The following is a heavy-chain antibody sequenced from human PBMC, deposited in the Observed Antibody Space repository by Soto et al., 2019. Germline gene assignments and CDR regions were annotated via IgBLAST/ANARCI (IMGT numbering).Heavy chain of an antibody. CDR3: ARDLYIPDGPPRVQVATISSYSTRLGLIDY. D-gene: IGHD5-12*01. J-gene: IGHJ4*02. CDR2: ISYDGSNK. V-gene: IGHV3-30-3*01. CDR1: GFTFSSYA. Sequence: PGGSLRLSCAASGFTFSSYAMHWVRQAPGKGLEWVAVISYDGSNKYYADSVKGRFTISRDNSKNTLYLQMNSLRAEDTAVYYCARDLYIPDGPPRVQVATISSYSTRLGLIDYWGQGTLVTVSS.